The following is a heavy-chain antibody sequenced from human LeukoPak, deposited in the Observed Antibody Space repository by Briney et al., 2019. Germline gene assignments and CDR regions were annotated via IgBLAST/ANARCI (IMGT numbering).Heavy chain of an antibody. CDR3: ARGGDSLADAFDI. V-gene: IGHV1-69*13. Sequence: RSSVKVSCKASGGTFSSYAISWVRQAPGHGLEWMGGIIPIFGTANHAQKFQGRVTITADESTSTAYMELSSLRSEDTAVYYCARGGDSLADAFDIWGQGTMVTVSS. CDR1: GGTFSSYA. D-gene: IGHD3-10*01. J-gene: IGHJ3*02. CDR2: IIPIFGTA.